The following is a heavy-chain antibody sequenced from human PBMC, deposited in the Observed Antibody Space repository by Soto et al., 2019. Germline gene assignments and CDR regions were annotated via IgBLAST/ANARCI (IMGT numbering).Heavy chain of an antibody. CDR2: ISTSGGTT. J-gene: IGHJ4*02. V-gene: IGHV3-23*01. CDR3: AKYKPMTQPRPYFYY. CDR1: GFPFSSYA. D-gene: IGHD3-22*01. Sequence: EVQRLESGGDLIQPGGSLRLSCAASGFPFSSYAMRWVRQAPGQGLGWVSAISTSGGTTVYADSVKGRFTISRDNSRNTLYMQMNGLRAEDTAIYYCAKYKPMTQPRPYFYYWGQGTLVTVSS.